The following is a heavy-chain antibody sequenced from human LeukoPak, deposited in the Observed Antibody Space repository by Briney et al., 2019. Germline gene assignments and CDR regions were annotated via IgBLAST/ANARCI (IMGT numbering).Heavy chain of an antibody. V-gene: IGHV4-39*01. CDR1: GGSLITPNYY. J-gene: IGHJ4*02. Sequence: SETLSLTCTVSGGSLITPNYYWGWVRLPPRKGLEWIGNIFYSGGTYYNQSLQSRVTISLDTSKNQFSLKLTSVTAADTAVYYCARGNYDYVWGGIDYWGQGTLVTVSS. CDR2: IFYSGGT. D-gene: IGHD3-16*01. CDR3: ARGNYDYVWGGIDY.